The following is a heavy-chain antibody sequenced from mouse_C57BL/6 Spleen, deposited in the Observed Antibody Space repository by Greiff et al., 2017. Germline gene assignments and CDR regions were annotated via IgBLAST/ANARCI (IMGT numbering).Heavy chain of an antibody. CDR3: ARRITTVVEGYYFDY. CDR2: IYPGDGDT. CDR1: GYAFSSYW. D-gene: IGHD1-1*01. V-gene: IGHV1-80*01. Sequence: QVQLQQSGAELVKPGASVKISCKASGYAFSSYWMNWVKQRPGKGLEWIGQIYPGDGDTNSNGKFKGKATLTADKSSSTAYMQLRSLTSEDSAFYVCARRITTVVEGYYFDYWGQGTTLTVSS. J-gene: IGHJ2*01.